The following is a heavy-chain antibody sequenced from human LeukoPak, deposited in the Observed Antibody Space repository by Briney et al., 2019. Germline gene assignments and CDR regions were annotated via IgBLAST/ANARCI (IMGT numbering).Heavy chain of an antibody. D-gene: IGHD3-10*01. CDR3: ARVDTYYYGSGSYYWSPGYYGMDV. J-gene: IGHJ6*02. CDR2: TNHSGST. V-gene: IGHV4-34*01. CDR1: GGSFSGYY. Sequence: SEILSLTCAVYGGSFSGYYWSWIRQPPGKGLEWIGETNHSGSTNYNPSLKSRVTISVDTSKNQFSLKLSSVTAADTAVYYCARVDTYYYGSGSYYWSPGYYGMDVWGQGTTVTVSS.